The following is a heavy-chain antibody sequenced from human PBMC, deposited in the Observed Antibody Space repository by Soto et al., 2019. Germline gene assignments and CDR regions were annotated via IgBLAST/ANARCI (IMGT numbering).Heavy chain of an antibody. CDR1: GGTFSSYA. V-gene: IGHV1-69*01. CDR3: ARSRRYYDSSGYYYAPYYFDY. J-gene: IGHJ4*02. D-gene: IGHD3-22*01. Sequence: QVQLVQSGAEVKKPGSSVKVSCKASGGTFSSYAISWVRQAPGQGLEWMGGIIPIFGTAHYAQKFQGRVTITADESTSTAYMERSSLRSEDTAVYYCARSRRYYDSSGYYYAPYYFDYWGQGTLVTVSS. CDR2: IIPIFGTA.